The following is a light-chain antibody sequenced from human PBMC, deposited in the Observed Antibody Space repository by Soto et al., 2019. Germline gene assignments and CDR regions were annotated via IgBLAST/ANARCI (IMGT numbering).Light chain of an antibody. Sequence: QSVLTQPPSASGNPGQRVTISCSGSSSNIGSNTVNWYQQLPGTAPKLLIYNNNQRPSGVPDRFSGSKSGTSASLAISVLQSEDEADYYCAAWDDSLNGLVFGTGTKVTVL. V-gene: IGLV1-44*01. CDR2: NNN. CDR3: AAWDDSLNGLV. CDR1: SSNIGSNT. J-gene: IGLJ1*01.